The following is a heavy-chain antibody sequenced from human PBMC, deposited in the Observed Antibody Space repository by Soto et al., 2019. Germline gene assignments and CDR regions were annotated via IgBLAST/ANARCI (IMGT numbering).Heavy chain of an antibody. J-gene: IGHJ5*02. CDR2: IYYSGST. Sequence: SETLSLTCTVSGGSISSYYWSWIRQPPGKGLEWIGYIYYSGSTNYNPSLNSRVTISVDTSKNQFSLKLSSVTAADTAVYYCARGNRYFDWLYNWFDPWGQGTLVTVSS. D-gene: IGHD3-9*01. CDR3: ARGNRYFDWLYNWFDP. CDR1: GGSISSYY. V-gene: IGHV4-59*01.